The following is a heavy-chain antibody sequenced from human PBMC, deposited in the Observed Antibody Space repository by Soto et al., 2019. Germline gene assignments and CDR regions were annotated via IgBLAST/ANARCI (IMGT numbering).Heavy chain of an antibody. CDR3: ARDGSDTMMAYYFDY. D-gene: IGHD3-22*01. V-gene: IGHV3-33*01. Sequence: QVQLVESGGGVVQPGTSLRLSCVASGFTFSYGMHWVRQAPGKGLEWVAITWYDGSTKYYADSVKGRFAISRDNSKNTLYLQMSSLRAEDKAVYYCARDGSDTMMAYYFDYWGQGTLVTVSS. CDR1: GFTFSYG. J-gene: IGHJ4*02. CDR2: TWYDGSTK.